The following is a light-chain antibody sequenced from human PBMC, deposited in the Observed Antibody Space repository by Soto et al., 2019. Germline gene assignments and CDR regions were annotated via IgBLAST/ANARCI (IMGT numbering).Light chain of an antibody. CDR1: HSVGSSY. CDR2: GAS. CDR3: HQHGSSPQT. V-gene: IGKV3-20*01. J-gene: IGKJ1*01. Sequence: EMEMTQSPAELSVPPGERHTNYCRPSHSVGSSYLAWYQQKPGQAPRLLIYGASGRATGIPDRFTGSGSGTDFTLTISRLEPEDFAVFYCHQHGSSPQTFGRGTKVDIK.